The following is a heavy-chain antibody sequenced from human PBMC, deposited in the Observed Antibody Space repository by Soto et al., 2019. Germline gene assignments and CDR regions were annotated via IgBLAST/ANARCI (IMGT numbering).Heavy chain of an antibody. D-gene: IGHD6-13*01. V-gene: IGHV4-34*01. CDR1: GGSFSGYY. CDR2: INHSGST. Sequence: PSETLSLICAVYGGSFSGYYWSWIRQPPGKGLEWIGEINHSGSTNYNPSLKSRVTISVDTSKNQFSLKLSSVTAADTAVYYCARGRIAAAGTFRSYNWFDPWGQGTLVTVSS. J-gene: IGHJ5*02. CDR3: ARGRIAAAGTFRSYNWFDP.